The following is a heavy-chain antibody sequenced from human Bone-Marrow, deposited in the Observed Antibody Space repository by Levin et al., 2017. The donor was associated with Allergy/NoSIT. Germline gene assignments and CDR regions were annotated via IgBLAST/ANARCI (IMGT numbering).Heavy chain of an antibody. CDR2: ISHGTRSNYI. CDR3: ARGVAGTPDY. Sequence: GESLKISCAASGFTFSTYTMNWVRQTPGKGLEWVSSISHGTRSNYIYYADSVKGRFTISRDNAKNSLYLQMNSLRAEDTAMYYCARGVAGTPDYWGQGTLVTVSS. D-gene: IGHD6-19*01. J-gene: IGHJ4*02. V-gene: IGHV3-21*01. CDR1: GFTFSTYT.